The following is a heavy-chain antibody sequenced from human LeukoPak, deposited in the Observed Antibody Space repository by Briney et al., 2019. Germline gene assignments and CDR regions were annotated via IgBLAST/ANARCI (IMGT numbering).Heavy chain of an antibody. CDR3: ARDSWDYV. CDR1: GFTVSNNY. Sequence: GGSLRLSCAASGFTVSNNYMSWVRQVPGKGLEWVSVIYSGGSTFYADSVKDRFTISRDNSKNTLYLQMNSLRAEDTAVYYCARDSWDYVGGQGTLVTVSS. CDR2: IYSGGST. J-gene: IGHJ4*02. V-gene: IGHV3-53*01. D-gene: IGHD3-16*01.